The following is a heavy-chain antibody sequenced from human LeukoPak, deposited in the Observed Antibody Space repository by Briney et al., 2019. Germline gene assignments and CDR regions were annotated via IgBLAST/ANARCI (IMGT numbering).Heavy chain of an antibody. CDR1: GGSISNTNW. J-gene: IGHJ4*02. Sequence: KPSETLSLTCGVSGGSISNTNWWTWVRQPPGKGLEWIGEVNLQGSTNYNPSLKGRVAISVDKSENHISLKLTSVTAADTAVYYCAREGGPYRPLDYSGQGTLVTVAS. CDR3: AREGGPYRPLDY. CDR2: VNLQGST. V-gene: IGHV4-4*02.